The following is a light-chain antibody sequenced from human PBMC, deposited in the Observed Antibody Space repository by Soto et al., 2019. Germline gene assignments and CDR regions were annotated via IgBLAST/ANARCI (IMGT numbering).Light chain of an antibody. Sequence: DIQMTQSPSTLSASVGDRVTITCRASQSISSWLAWYQQKPGKAPKLLIYKASSLESGVPSRFSGSGSGTEFTLTISSLQPDDFATYYCQQYHSWPPITFGQGTRLEIK. CDR3: QQYHSWPPIT. J-gene: IGKJ5*01. CDR2: KAS. V-gene: IGKV1-5*03. CDR1: QSISSW.